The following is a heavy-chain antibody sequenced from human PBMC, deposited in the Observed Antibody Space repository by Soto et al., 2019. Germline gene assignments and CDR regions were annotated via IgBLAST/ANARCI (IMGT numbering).Heavy chain of an antibody. CDR2: IIPIFGTA. CDR1: GGTFSSYA. J-gene: IGHJ6*02. CDR3: ARNSFVVVVADYYGMDV. Sequence: SVKVSCKASGGTFSSYAISWVRQAPGQGLEWMGGIIPIFGTANYAQKFQGRVTITADESTSTAYMELSSLRSEDTAVYYCARNSFVVVVADYYGMDVWGQGTTVTVS. V-gene: IGHV1-69*13. D-gene: IGHD2-15*01.